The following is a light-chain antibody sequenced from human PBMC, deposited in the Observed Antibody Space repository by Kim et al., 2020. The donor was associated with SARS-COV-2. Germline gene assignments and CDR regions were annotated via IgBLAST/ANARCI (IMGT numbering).Light chain of an antibody. CDR1: QRIINE. CDR3: LQVYNYPFT. V-gene: IGKV1-6*01. Sequence: ASVGDRVTITCRASQRIINELVWYQQKPGTSPKLLMYAASSLPSVVPSRFSGSGSGAEFALTISSLLPEDFATYYCLQVYNYPFTFGGGTKVDIK. CDR2: AAS. J-gene: IGKJ4*01.